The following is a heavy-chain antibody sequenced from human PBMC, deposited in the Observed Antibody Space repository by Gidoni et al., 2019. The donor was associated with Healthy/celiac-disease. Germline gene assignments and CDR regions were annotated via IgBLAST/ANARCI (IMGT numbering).Heavy chain of an antibody. D-gene: IGHD6-19*01. CDR2: TYYRSRWYN. CDR1: SVSSNSAA. V-gene: IGHV6-1*01. J-gene: IGHJ5*02. CDR3: ARDLYGYSSGWEVGWFDP. Sequence: SVSSNSAAWNWIRQPPSRALGWPGSTYYRSRWYNDYAVSMKSRITINPDTSKNQFSLQLNSVTPEDTAVYYCARDLYGYSSGWEVGWFDPWGQGTLVTVSS.